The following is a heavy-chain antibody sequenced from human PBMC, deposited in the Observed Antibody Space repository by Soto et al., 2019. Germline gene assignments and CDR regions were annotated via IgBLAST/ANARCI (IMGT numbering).Heavy chain of an antibody. V-gene: IGHV4-4*02. Sequence: QVQLQESGPGLVKPSGTLSLTCAVSGVSISSSNWWSWVRQPPGKGLEWIGEIYHRGSTNYNPSLKSSVTISVDKSKSQCPLKLSSVTAADTAVYYCSRDIPVPEKNWFDPWGQGTLVTVSS. J-gene: IGHJ5*02. CDR3: SRDIPVPEKNWFDP. D-gene: IGHD4-17*01. CDR2: IYHRGST. CDR1: GVSISSSNW.